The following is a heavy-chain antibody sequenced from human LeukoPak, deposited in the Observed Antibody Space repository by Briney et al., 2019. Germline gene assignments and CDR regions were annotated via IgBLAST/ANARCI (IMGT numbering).Heavy chain of an antibody. CDR1: GYTFTSCG. CDR3: ARDLVAGDCSSTSCYLFDY. V-gene: IGHV1-18*01. D-gene: IGHD2-2*01. Sequence: ASVKVSCKASGYTFTSCGISWVRQAPGQGLEWMGWISAYNGNTNYAQKLQGRVTMTTDTSTSTAYMELRSLRSDDTAVYYCARDLVAGDCSSTSCYLFDYWGQGTLVTVSS. CDR2: ISAYNGNT. J-gene: IGHJ4*02.